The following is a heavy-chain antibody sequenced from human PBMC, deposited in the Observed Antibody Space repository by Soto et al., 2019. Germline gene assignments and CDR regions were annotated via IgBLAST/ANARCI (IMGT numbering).Heavy chain of an antibody. Sequence: PGGSLRLSCAASGFSVSSSYMMWVRQAPGKGLECISVTYTGGSTHYADSVKGRFTISRDDSGNTLYLQMNSLRAEDTAVYYCARDPPITSDYAMDVWGQGTTVTVSS. CDR1: GFSVSSSY. CDR3: ARDPPITSDYAMDV. D-gene: IGHD1-20*01. V-gene: IGHV3-53*01. CDR2: TYTGGST. J-gene: IGHJ6*02.